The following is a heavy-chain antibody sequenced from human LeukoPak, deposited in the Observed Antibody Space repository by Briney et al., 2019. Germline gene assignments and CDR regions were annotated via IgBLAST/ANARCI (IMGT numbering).Heavy chain of an antibody. D-gene: IGHD3/OR15-3a*01. CDR3: AREDYYFDY. V-gene: IGHV3-48*03. CDR1: GFTFSRYE. J-gene: IGHJ4*02. CDR2: ISSSGSTI. Sequence: GGSLRLSCAASGFTFSRYEMNWVRQAPGKGLEWVSYISSSGSTIYYADSVKGRFTISRDNAKNSLYLQMNSLRAEDTAVYYCAREDYYFDYWGQGTLVTVSS.